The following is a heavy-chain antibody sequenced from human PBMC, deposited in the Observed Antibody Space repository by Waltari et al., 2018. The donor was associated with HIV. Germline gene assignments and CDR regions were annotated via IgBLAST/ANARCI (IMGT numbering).Heavy chain of an antibody. J-gene: IGHJ4*02. Sequence: EVQLVESGGGLVQPGGSQRLSCEASGFTFSSFWMHWVRQLPGKGLELVSRISSDWRATPYVDSVKGRFTVSRDNAKNTLSLQMNSLRAEDTAVYYCARGVTVATITPFDQWGQGTLVTVSS. CDR2: ISSDWRAT. CDR1: GFTFSSFW. V-gene: IGHV3-74*01. CDR3: ARGVTVATITPFDQ. D-gene: IGHD5-12*01.